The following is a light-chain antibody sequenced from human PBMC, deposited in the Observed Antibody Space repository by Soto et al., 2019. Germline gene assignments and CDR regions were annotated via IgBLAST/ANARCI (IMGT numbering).Light chain of an antibody. CDR3: QHLDSNWP. CDR1: HNIARW. J-gene: IGKJ1*01. V-gene: IGKV1-5*01. Sequence: DIQMTQSPSTLSASVGDRVSITCRASHNIARWLAWYQQKPGKAPRLLIYDASTLETGVPSRFSGSGSGTEFTLTISGLRPDDFATYFGQHLDSNWPFGQGTKVEI. CDR2: DAS.